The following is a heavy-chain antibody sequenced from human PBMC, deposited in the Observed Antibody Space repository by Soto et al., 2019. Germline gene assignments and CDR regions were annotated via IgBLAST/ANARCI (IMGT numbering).Heavy chain of an antibody. CDR1: GFTFSTFS. V-gene: IGHV3-23*01. CDR2: ISGSGDYT. Sequence: VQLLESGGGLVQPGGSLRLSCEASGFTFSTFSMSWVRQSPGKGLEWVSAISGSGDYTYNADPVKGRFTLSRDNSKKTLYLQMNNLRAEDTAIYYCAKDPAGNGDCEGLFDYWGQGTLVTVSS. CDR3: AKDPAGNGDCEGLFDY. J-gene: IGHJ4*02. D-gene: IGHD2-21*02.